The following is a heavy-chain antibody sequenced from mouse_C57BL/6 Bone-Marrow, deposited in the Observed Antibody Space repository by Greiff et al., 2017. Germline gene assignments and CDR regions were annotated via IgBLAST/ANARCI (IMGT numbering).Heavy chain of an antibody. V-gene: IGHV1-55*01. CDR3: AAPAQATSYFDY. D-gene: IGHD3-2*02. J-gene: IGHJ2*01. CDR1: GYTFTSYW. Sequence: QVQLKQPGAELVKPGASVKMSCKASGYTFTSYWITWVKQRPGQGLEWIGDIYPGSGSTNYNEKFKSKATLTVDTSSSTAYMQLSSLTSEDSAVYYCAAPAQATSYFDYWGQGTTLTVSS. CDR2: IYPGSGST.